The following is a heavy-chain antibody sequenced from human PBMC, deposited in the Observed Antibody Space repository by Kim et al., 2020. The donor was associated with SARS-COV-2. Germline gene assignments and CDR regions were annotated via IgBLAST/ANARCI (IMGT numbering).Heavy chain of an antibody. CDR1: GGSISSGGYY. Sequence: SETLSLTCTVSGGSISSGGYYWSWIRQHPGKGLEWIGYIYYSGSTYYNPSLKSRVTISVDTSKNQFSLKLSSVTAADTAVYYCARFITIVRWFDPWGQGTLGTVSS. CDR3: ARFITIVRWFDP. J-gene: IGHJ5*02. V-gene: IGHV4-31*03. CDR2: IYYSGST. D-gene: IGHD3-10*01.